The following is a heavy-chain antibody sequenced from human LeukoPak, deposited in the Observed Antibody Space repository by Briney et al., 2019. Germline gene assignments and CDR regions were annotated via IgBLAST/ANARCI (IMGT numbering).Heavy chain of an antibody. D-gene: IGHD3-22*01. CDR3: ARVVSGYTDSWFDP. Sequence: PGGSLRLSCAASGFTFSGFWMHWVRQAAGKGLVWVSRISSDGSSTSYADSVKGRSTISRDNAKNTLYLQMSSLRAEDTAVYYCARVVSGYTDSWFDPWGQGTLVTVSS. CDR1: GFTFSGFW. V-gene: IGHV3-74*01. CDR2: ISSDGSST. J-gene: IGHJ5*02.